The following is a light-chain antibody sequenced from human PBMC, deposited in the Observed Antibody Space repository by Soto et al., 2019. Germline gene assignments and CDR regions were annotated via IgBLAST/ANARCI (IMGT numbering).Light chain of an antibody. CDR1: QSISSY. V-gene: IGKV1-39*01. J-gene: IGKJ1*01. CDR3: QQNYSTRT. CDR2: AAS. Sequence: DIELTQSPSSLSASVGERATLTCRASQSISSYLTWYQQKPGQAPKLLIYAASSLHSGAPSRFSGSGSGTDFTLTISSLEPEDFATYDCQQNYSTRTFGQGTKVDIK.